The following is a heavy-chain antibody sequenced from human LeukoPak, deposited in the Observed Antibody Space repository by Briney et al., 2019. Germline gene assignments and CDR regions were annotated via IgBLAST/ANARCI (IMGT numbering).Heavy chain of an antibody. CDR2: ISGSGGST. Sequence: PGGSLRLSCAASGLTFSSYAMSWVRQAPGKGLEWVSAISGSGGSTYYADSVKGRFTISRDNSKNTLYLQMNSLRAEDTAVYYCAKDSGEYGGNSEGYFQHWGQGTLVTVSS. V-gene: IGHV3-23*01. CDR3: AKDSGEYGGNSEGYFQH. CDR1: GLTFSSYA. D-gene: IGHD4-23*01. J-gene: IGHJ1*01.